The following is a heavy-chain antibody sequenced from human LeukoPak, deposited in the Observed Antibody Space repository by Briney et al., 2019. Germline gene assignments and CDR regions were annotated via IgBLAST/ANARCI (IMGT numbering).Heavy chain of an antibody. J-gene: IGHJ4*02. V-gene: IGHV5-10-1*01. D-gene: IGHD2-2*01. CDR3: ARQGRAYCSGTTCYASFWY. Sequence: GESLRISCKGSGYSFTNNWISWVRQMPGKGLEWMGRVDPSDSNTHYSPSFQGLVTISADKSIGTAYLQWTSLKASDTAMYYCARQGRAYCSGTTCYASFWYWGQGTPVTVSS. CDR1: GYSFTNNW. CDR2: VDPSDSNT.